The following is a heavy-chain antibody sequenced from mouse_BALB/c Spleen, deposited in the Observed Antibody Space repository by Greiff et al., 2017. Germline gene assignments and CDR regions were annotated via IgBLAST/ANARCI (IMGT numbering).Heavy chain of an antibody. Sequence: EVQRVESGGGLVQPGGSRKLSCAASGFTFSSFGMHWVRQAPEKGLEWVAYISSGSSTIYYADTVKGRFTISRDNPKNTLFLQMTSLRSEDTAMYYWARNYGNYLDDWGQGTTLTVSS. J-gene: IGHJ2*01. CDR2: ISSGSSTI. V-gene: IGHV5-17*02. CDR3: ARNYGNYLDD. D-gene: IGHD2-1*01. CDR1: GFTFSSFG.